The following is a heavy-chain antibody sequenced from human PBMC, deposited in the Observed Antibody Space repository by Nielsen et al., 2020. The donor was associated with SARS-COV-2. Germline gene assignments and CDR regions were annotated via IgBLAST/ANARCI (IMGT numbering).Heavy chain of an antibody. CDR1: GYTFTSYG. CDR2: INPNSGGT. CDR3: ARDKRQQLDAFDI. V-gene: IGHV1-2*06. D-gene: IGHD6-13*01. Sequence: ASVKVSCKASGYTFTSYGISWVRQAPGQGLEWMGRINPNSGGTNYAQKFQGRVTMTRDTSISTAYMELSRLRSDDTAVYYCARDKRQQLDAFDIWGQGTMVTVSS. J-gene: IGHJ3*02.